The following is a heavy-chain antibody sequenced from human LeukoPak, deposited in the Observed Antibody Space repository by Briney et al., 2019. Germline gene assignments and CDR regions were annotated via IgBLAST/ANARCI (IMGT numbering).Heavy chain of an antibody. J-gene: IGHJ4*02. V-gene: IGHV4-4*07. Sequence: PSETLSLTCTVSGGSISNYFWSWIRQPAGKGLEWIGRIHDNGDTNHNPSLKSRVTISVDTSKNQFSLKLSSVTAADTAVYYCARDDFWSGRGFDYWGQGTLVNVSS. D-gene: IGHD3-3*01. CDR3: ARDDFWSGRGFDY. CDR2: IHDNGDT. CDR1: GGSISNYF.